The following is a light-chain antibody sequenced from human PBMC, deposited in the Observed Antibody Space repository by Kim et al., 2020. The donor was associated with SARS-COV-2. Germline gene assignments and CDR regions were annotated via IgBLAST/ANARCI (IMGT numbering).Light chain of an antibody. Sequence: SYELTQPPSVSVAPGKTASITCGGDNIGGKSVHWYQQKPGQAPVLVIYYNSNRPSGIPERFSGSNSGNTATLTINRVEAGDEADYYCQVWDSSSAHWV. CDR3: QVWDSSSAHWV. CDR1: NIGGKS. CDR2: YNS. V-gene: IGLV3-21*01. J-gene: IGLJ3*02.